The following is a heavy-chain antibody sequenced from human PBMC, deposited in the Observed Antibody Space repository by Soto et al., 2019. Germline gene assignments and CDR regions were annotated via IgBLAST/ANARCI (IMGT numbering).Heavy chain of an antibody. CDR1: GWSFSAYY. V-gene: IGHV4-34*01. Sequence: SETLSLTCAVYGWSFSAYYWAWIRQSPGRGLEWIGDIDHSGSTHYNPSLKSRVTISIDTSKNQFSLKVKSVTAADTAVYFCARTISCSIGSCYPKYWGQGSLVTVSS. J-gene: IGHJ4*02. CDR3: ARTISCSIGSCYPKY. D-gene: IGHD2-15*01. CDR2: IDHSGST.